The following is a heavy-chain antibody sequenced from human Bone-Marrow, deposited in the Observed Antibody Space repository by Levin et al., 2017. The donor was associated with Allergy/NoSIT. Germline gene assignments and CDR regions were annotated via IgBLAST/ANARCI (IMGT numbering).Heavy chain of an antibody. Sequence: ESGPTLVKPTQTLTLTCTFSGFSLSTSGVGVGWIRQPPGKALEWLAVIYWDDDKRYSPSLKSRLTITKDTSKNQVVLTMTNMDPADTATYYCAHRLRSGTAWPAPYFDYWGQGTLVTVSS. CDR3: AHRLRSGTAWPAPYFDY. V-gene: IGHV2-5*02. D-gene: IGHD3-10*01. CDR2: IYWDDDK. J-gene: IGHJ4*02. CDR1: GFSLSTSGVG.